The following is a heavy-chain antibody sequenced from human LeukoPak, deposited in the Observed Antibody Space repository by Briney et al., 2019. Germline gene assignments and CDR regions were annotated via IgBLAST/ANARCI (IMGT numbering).Heavy chain of an antibody. CDR2: IYYSGST. CDR3: ARGRLSLDYFDY. V-gene: IGHV4-59*11. CDR1: GGSISSHY. D-gene: IGHD3-16*02. J-gene: IGHJ4*02. Sequence: SETLSLTCTVAGGSISSHYWSWIRQPPGKGLEGIGYIYYSGSTNYNPSLKSRVTISVDTSKNQFSLKLSSVTAADTAVYYCARGRLSLDYFDYWGQGTLVTVSS.